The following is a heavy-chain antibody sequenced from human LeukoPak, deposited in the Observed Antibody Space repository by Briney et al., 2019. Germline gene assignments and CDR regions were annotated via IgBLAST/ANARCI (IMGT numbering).Heavy chain of an antibody. D-gene: IGHD6-13*01. CDR2: ISGSGGST. J-gene: IGHJ4*02. CDR1: GFTFSSYA. Sequence: PGGSLRLSCAASGFTFSSYAMSWVRQAPGKGLEWVSAISGSGGSTYYADSVKGRFTISRDNSKNTLCLQMNSLRAEDTAVYYCAKVIVAYSSSWYFDYWGQGTLVTVSS. V-gene: IGHV3-23*01. CDR3: AKVIVAYSSSWYFDY.